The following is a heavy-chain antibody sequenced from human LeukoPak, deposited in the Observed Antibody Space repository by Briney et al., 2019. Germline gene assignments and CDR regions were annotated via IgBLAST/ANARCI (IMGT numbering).Heavy chain of an antibody. Sequence: GSLRLSCPASGFTFSSYSMNWVRQAPGKGLDWVSSISSSSSYIYYADSVKGRFTISRDNAKNSLYLQMNRLRAEDTAVYYCAIYSGSPGYFDYWGQGTLVTVSS. CDR2: ISSSSSYI. D-gene: IGHD1-26*01. V-gene: IGHV3-21*01. J-gene: IGHJ4*02. CDR1: GFTFSSYS. CDR3: AIYSGSPGYFDY.